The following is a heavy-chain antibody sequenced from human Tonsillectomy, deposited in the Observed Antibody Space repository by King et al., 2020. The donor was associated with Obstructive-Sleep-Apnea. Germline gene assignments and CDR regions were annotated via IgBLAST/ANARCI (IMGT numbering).Heavy chain of an antibody. Sequence: QLQESGPGLVKPSETLSLTCTVSGGSISSYYWSWIRQPPGKGLEWIGYIYYSGSTNYNPSLKSRVTISVDTSKIQFSLKLSSVTAADTAVYYCARHSGLPATTVIDYWGQGTLVTVSS. CDR1: GGSISSYY. CDR3: ARHSGLPATTVIDY. V-gene: IGHV4-59*08. CDR2: IYYSGST. J-gene: IGHJ4*02. D-gene: IGHD4-11*01.